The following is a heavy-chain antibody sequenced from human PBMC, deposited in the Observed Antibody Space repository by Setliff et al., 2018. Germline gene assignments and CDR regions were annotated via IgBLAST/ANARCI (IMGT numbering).Heavy chain of an antibody. J-gene: IGHJ4*02. CDR2: IHASGSP. V-gene: IGHV4-61*02. D-gene: IGHD3-9*01. CDR1: GGSITSGSFY. Sequence: TSETLSLSCTVSGGSITSGSFYWSWIRQPAGKKLEWIGRIHASGSPDYNPSLKSRVTISRDTSTNQFSLKLSSVTAADTAVYYCARERYFDWFFEDWGQGTLVTV. CDR3: ARERYFDWFFED.